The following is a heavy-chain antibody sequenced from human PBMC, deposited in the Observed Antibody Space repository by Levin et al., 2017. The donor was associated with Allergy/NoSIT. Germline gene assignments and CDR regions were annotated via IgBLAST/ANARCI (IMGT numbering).Heavy chain of an antibody. CDR3: ARAPGGWYDYYYYGMDV. Sequence: GGSLRLSCAASGFTFSSYAMHWVRQAPGKGLEWVAVISYDGSNKYYADSVKGRFTISRDNSKNTLYLQMNSLRAEDTAVYYCARAPGGWYDYYYYGMDVWGQGTTVTVSS. CDR2: ISYDGSNK. V-gene: IGHV3-30*04. CDR1: GFTFSSYA. D-gene: IGHD6-19*01. J-gene: IGHJ6*02.